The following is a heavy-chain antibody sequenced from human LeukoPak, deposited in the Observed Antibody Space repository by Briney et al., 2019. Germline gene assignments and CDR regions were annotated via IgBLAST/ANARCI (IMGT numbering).Heavy chain of an antibody. CDR2: INPNSGGT. CDR1: GYTFTGYY. D-gene: IGHD3-22*01. Sequence: ASVKVSCKASGYTFTGYYMHWVRQAPGQGLEWMGWINPNSGGTNYAQKFQGRVHMTRDTSMSTAYIELSTLRSDDTAVYYCASIGSYYYDSSGSLDAFDIWGQGTMVTVSS. V-gene: IGHV1-2*02. J-gene: IGHJ3*02. CDR3: ASIGSYYYDSSGSLDAFDI.